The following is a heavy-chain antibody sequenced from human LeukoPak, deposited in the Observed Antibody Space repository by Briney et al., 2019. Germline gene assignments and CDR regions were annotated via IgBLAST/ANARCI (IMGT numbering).Heavy chain of an antibody. Sequence: PSETLSLTCAVSDDSFSRHYWTWIRQPPGKGLEWIGYISYIGSTNYNPSLKSRVTISIDTSRNQFSLMLSSVTAADTAVYYCARDLVTVTKGFDIWGQGTMVSVSS. CDR1: DDSFSRHY. CDR3: ARDLVTVTKGFDI. J-gene: IGHJ3*02. CDR2: ISYIGST. D-gene: IGHD4-17*01. V-gene: IGHV4-59*11.